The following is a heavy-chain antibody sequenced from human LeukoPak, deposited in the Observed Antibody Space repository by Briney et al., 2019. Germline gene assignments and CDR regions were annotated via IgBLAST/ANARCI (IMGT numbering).Heavy chain of an antibody. V-gene: IGHV5-51*01. D-gene: IGHD3-10*01. CDR2: IYPGDSDT. CDR3: ARQDDGSGSYYNLDY. CDR1: GYSFTSYW. Sequence: PGESLQISCQGSGYSFTSYWIGWVRQMPGKGLEWMGIIYPGDSDTRYSPSFQGQVTISADKSISTAYLQWSSLKASDTAMYYCARQDDGSGSYYNLDYWGQGTLVTVSS. J-gene: IGHJ4*02.